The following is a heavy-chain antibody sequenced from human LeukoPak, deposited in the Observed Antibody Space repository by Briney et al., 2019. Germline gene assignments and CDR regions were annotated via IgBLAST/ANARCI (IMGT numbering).Heavy chain of an antibody. CDR2: IIPILGIV. CDR1: VGTFSSYA. Sequence: GASVKVSCKASVGTFSSYAISWVRQAPGQGLEWMGRIIPILGIVNYAQKFQGRVTITADKSTSTAYMELSSLRSEDTAVYYCARSEVVVGASNYYCDYWGQGTLVTVSS. V-gene: IGHV1-69*04. CDR3: ARSEVVVGASNYYCDY. D-gene: IGHD1-26*01. J-gene: IGHJ4*02.